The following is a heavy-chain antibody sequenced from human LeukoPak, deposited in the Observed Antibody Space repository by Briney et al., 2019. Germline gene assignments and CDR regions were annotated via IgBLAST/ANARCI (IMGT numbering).Heavy chain of an antibody. J-gene: IGHJ4*02. D-gene: IGHD3-9*01. V-gene: IGHV3-11*01. CDR2: ISSSGSTI. CDR1: GFTFSDYY. CDR3: ARDTSYYDILTGYSY. Sequence: GGSLRLSCAASGFTFSDYYMSWIRQAPGKGLEWVSYISSSGSTIYYADSVKGRFTISRDNAKNSLYLQMNSLRAEDTAVYYCARDTSYYDILTGYSYWGQGTLVTVSS.